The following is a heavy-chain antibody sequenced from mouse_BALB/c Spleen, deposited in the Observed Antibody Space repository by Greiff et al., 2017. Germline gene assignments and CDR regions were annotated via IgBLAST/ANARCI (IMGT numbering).Heavy chain of an antibody. CDR3: AEGQLGALWFAY. J-gene: IGHJ3*01. D-gene: IGHD3-2*01. CDR1: GYTFSSYW. Sequence: QVQLQQSGAELMKPGASVKISCKATGYTFSSYWIEWVKQRPGHGLEWIGEILPGSGSTNYNEKFKGKATFTADTSSNTAYMQLSSLTSEDSAVYYCAEGQLGALWFAYWGQGTLVTVSA. V-gene: IGHV1-9*01. CDR2: ILPGSGST.